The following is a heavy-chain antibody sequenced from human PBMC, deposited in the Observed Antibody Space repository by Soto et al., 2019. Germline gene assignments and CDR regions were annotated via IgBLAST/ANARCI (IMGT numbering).Heavy chain of an antibody. CDR3: ARISIGDFCSGYDYYYYMDV. J-gene: IGHJ6*03. Sequence: QVTLKESGPVLVKPTETLTLTCTVSGFSLSNARMGVSWIRQPPGKALEWLAHIFSNDEKSYSTSLKSRLTISKDTSKSQVVLTMTNMDPVDTATYYCARISIGDFCSGYDYYYYMDVWGKGTTVTVSS. CDR1: GFSLSNARMG. D-gene: IGHD3-3*01. CDR2: IFSNDEK. V-gene: IGHV2-26*01.